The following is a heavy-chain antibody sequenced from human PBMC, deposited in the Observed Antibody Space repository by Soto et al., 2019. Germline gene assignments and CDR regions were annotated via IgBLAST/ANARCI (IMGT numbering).Heavy chain of an antibody. CDR2: ISWNSGSI. CDR3: AKDLYGVSYTGMDY. J-gene: IGHJ4*02. Sequence: GWSLRLSCAASGFTFDDYAMHWVRQAPGKGLEWVSGISWNSGSIGYADSVKGRFTISRDNAKNSLYLQMNSLRAEDTALYYCAKDLYGVSYTGMDYWGQGTLVTVSS. CDR1: GFTFDDYA. V-gene: IGHV3-9*01. D-gene: IGHD6-13*01.